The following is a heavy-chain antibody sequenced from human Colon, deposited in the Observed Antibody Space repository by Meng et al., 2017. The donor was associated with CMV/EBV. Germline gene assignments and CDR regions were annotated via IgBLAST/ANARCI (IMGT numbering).Heavy chain of an antibody. CDR3: AILPLAFRYNWNLYGMDV. V-gene: IGHV3-23*01. Sequence: GGSLRLSCAASGFTFSSYAISWVRQAPGKGLEWVSSISGSGGGTYYADSVKGRFTVSRDNSNNPLYLQMNSLRAEDTGVYYCAILPLAFRYNWNLYGMDVWGQGTTVTVSS. CDR2: ISGSGGGT. D-gene: IGHD1-7*01. CDR1: GFTFSSYA. J-gene: IGHJ6*02.